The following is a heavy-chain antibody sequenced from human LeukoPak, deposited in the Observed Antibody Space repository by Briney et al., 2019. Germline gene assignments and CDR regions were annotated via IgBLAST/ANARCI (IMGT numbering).Heavy chain of an antibody. CDR1: GGSISSGDYY. V-gene: IGHV4-30-4*08. D-gene: IGHD5-18*01. J-gene: IGHJ4*02. Sequence: SETLSLTCTVSGGSISSGDYYWSWIRQPPGKGLEWIGYIYYSGSTYYNPSIKSRVTISVDTSKNQFSLKLSSVTAADTAVYYCAREGPGYSYGKGYFDYWGQGTLVTVSS. CDR2: IYYSGST. CDR3: AREGPGYSYGKGYFDY.